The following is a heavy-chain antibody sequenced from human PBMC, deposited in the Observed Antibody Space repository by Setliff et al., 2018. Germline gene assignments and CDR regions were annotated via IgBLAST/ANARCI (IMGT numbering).Heavy chain of an antibody. J-gene: IGHJ6*03. CDR3: AREYNNYYYYLDV. Sequence: SETLSLTCAVSGGSFSGYYWTWIRQPPGRGLEWIGEISHSGSTSYNPSLKSRVTISVDTSKKQFSLKLTSVTAADTAVYYCAREYNNYYYYLDVWGKGTTVTVSS. CDR2: ISHSGST. V-gene: IGHV4-34*01. CDR1: GGSFSGYY. D-gene: IGHD1-1*01.